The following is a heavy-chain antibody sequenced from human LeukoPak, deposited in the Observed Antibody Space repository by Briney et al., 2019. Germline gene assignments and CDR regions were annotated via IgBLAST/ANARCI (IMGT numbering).Heavy chain of an antibody. J-gene: IGHJ4*02. CDR2: ISGSGGST. CDR1: GFTFSSYA. CDR3: AKDLYSSSSGY. D-gene: IGHD6-6*01. V-gene: IGHV3-23*01. Sequence: GGSLRLSCTASGFTFSSYAMSWVRQAPGKGLEWVSAISGSGGSTYYADSVKGRSTISRDNSKNTLYLQMNSLRAEDTAVYYCAKDLYSSSSGYGGQGTLVTVSS.